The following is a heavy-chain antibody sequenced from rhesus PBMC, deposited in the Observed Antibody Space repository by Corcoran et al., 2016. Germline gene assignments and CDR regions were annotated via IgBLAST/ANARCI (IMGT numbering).Heavy chain of an antibody. Sequence: QVQLQESGPGLVKPSATLSLTCAVSGGSISGSYWSWIRQPPGEGLEWIGRIYGDRGSTDYTPSPRSPVTMSTDTSMTQRSLKLRSVTPADTAVYDCVGHGPRSPFYYWGQGVLVTVSS. J-gene: IGHJ4*01. CDR1: GGSISGSY. D-gene: IGHD3-3*01. CDR3: VGHGPRSPFYY. V-gene: IGHV4-147*01. CDR2: IYGDRGST.